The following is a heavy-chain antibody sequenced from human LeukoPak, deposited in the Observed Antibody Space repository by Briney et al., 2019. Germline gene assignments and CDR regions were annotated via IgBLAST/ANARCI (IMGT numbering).Heavy chain of an antibody. CDR2: IYYSGST. J-gene: IGHJ3*02. CDR3: AREQRYSGSYGKAFDI. Sequence: SETLSLTCTVSGGSISSYYWSWIRQPPGKGLEWIGYIYYSGSTNYNPSLKSRVTISVDTSKNQFSLKLSSVTAADTAVYYCAREQRYSGSYGKAFDIWGQGTMVTVSS. CDR1: GGSISSYY. V-gene: IGHV4-59*01. D-gene: IGHD1-26*01.